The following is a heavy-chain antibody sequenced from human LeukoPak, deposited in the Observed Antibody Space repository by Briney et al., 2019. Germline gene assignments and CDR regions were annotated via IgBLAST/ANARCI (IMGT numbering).Heavy chain of an antibody. V-gene: IGHV3-9*01. CDR3: AKDTVAGTGIFDY. D-gene: IGHD6-19*01. CDR1: GFTFDDYA. J-gene: IGHJ4*02. Sequence: GRSLRLSCAASGFTFDDYAMPWVRQAPGKGLEWVSGISWNSGSIGYADSVKGRFTISRDNAKNSLYLQMNSLIAEDTALYYCAKDTVAGTGIFDYWGQGTLVTVSS. CDR2: ISWNSGSI.